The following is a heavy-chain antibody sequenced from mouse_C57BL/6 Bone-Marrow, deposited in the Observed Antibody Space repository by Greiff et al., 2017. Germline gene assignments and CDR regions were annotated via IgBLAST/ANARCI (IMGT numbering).Heavy chain of an antibody. CDR3: ARGWSGAY. CDR2: ISYDGSN. CDR1: GYSITSGYY. V-gene: IGHV3-6*01. D-gene: IGHD2-3*01. Sequence: VQLKESGPGLVKPSQSLSLTCSVTGYSITSGYYWNWIRQFPGNKLEWMGYISYDGSNNYNPSLKNRISITRDTSKNQFFLKLNSVTTEDTATYYCARGWSGAYWGQGTLVTVSA. J-gene: IGHJ3*01.